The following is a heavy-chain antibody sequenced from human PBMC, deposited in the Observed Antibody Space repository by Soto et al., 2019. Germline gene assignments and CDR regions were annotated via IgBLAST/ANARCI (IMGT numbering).Heavy chain of an antibody. CDR3: AKGGSYYDFWSGYSIGLFDY. CDR1: GFTFSSYA. Sequence: GGSLRLSCAASGFTFSSYAMSWVRQAPGKGLEWVSAISGSGGSTYYADSVKGRFTISRDNSKNTLYLQMNSLRAEDTAVYYCAKGGSYYDFWSGYSIGLFDYWGQGTLVTVSS. D-gene: IGHD3-3*01. V-gene: IGHV3-23*01. CDR2: ISGSGGST. J-gene: IGHJ4*02.